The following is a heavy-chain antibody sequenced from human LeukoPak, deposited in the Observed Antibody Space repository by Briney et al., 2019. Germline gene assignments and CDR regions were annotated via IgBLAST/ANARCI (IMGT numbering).Heavy chain of an antibody. CDR2: VSPTDDT. V-gene: IGHV3-23*01. CDR3: AKSRVRGCLQRHHFDW. CDR1: GFDFAGYA. D-gene: IGHD4-11*01. J-gene: IGHJ4*02. Sequence: GGSLKLSCVASGFDFAGYAITWVRQAPGRGLEWVAAVSPTDDTAYAESMKGRFTISRDNSKNTVSLQMNRLTAEDTALYYCAKSRVRGCLQRHHFDWWGQGSLVTVSS.